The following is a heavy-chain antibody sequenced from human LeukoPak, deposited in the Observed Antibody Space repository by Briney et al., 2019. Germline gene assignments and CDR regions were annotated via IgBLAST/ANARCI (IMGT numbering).Heavy chain of an antibody. CDR3: ARERGQTYYYDSSGYYGFDY. CDR2: ISYDGSNK. V-gene: IGHV3-30-3*01. Sequence: GGSLRLSCAASGFTFSSYAMHWVRRAPGKGLEWVAVISYDGSNKYYADSVKGRFTISRDNSKNTLYLQMNSLRAEDTAVYYCARERGQTYYYDSSGYYGFDYWGQGTLVTVSS. J-gene: IGHJ4*02. CDR1: GFTFSSYA. D-gene: IGHD3-22*01.